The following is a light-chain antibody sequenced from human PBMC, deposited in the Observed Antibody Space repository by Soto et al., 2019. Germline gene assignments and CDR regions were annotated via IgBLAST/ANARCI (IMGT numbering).Light chain of an antibody. CDR1: NSDVGGFNY. CDR2: EVT. CDR3: FSYTSSGTYV. Sequence: QSVLTQPASVSGSPGQSITISCTGTNSDVGGFNYVSWYQQHPDKAPKLIIFEVTDRPSGVSNRFSGSKSGNTASLTISGLQSEDEADYYCFSYTSSGTYVFGTGTKVTVL. J-gene: IGLJ1*01. V-gene: IGLV2-14*01.